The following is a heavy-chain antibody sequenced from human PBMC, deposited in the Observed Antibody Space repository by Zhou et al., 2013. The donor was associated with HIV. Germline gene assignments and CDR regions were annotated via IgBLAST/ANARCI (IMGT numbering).Heavy chain of an antibody. CDR3: ARANHCSSTSCYSSWYFDL. J-gene: IGHJ2*01. V-gene: IGHV1-2*02. D-gene: IGHD2-2*02. Sequence: QVQLVQSGAEVKKPGASVKVSCKASGYTFTGYYMHWVRQAPGQGLEWMGWINPNSGGTNYAQKFQGRVTMTRDTSISTAYMELSRLRSDDTAVYYCARANHCSSTSCYSSWYFDLWGLAPWSLSPQ. CDR1: GYTFTGYY. CDR2: INPNSGGT.